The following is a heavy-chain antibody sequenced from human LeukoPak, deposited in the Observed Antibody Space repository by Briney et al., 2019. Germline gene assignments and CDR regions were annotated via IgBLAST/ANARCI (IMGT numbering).Heavy chain of an antibody. CDR3: ARRYCSGGSCYLDY. CDR2: INWNGGST. J-gene: IGHJ4*02. CDR1: GFTFDDYG. V-gene: IGHV3-20*01. D-gene: IGHD2-15*01. Sequence: GGSLRLSCAASGFTFDDYGMSWVRQAPGKGLEWVPGINWNGGSTGYADSVKGRFTISRDNAKNSLYLQMNSLRAEDTALYHCARRYCSGGSCYLDYWGQGTLVTVSS.